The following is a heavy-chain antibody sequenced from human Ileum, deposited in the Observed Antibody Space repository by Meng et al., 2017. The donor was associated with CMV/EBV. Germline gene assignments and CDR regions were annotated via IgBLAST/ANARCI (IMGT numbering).Heavy chain of an antibody. J-gene: IGHJ4*02. CDR1: GFTFSSYG. D-gene: IGHD6-13*01. CDR2: ITGSGRTT. CDR3: AKIDQQQNYFDC. Sequence: GASLKISCAASGFTFSSYGVSWVRQAPGKGLEWVSAITGSGRTTYYADSVKGRFTISRDNSKNTLYLHMNSLRAEDTDVYYCAKIDQQQNYFDCWGQGTLVTVSS. V-gene: IGHV3-23*01.